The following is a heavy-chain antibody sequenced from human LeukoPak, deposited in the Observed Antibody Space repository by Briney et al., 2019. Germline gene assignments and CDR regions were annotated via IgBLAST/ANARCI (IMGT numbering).Heavy chain of an antibody. CDR2: ISYNGGST. CDR1: GFTLSSHA. V-gene: IGHV3-64D*09. J-gene: IGHJ4*02. Sequence: GGSLRLSCSASGFTLSSHAVHWVRQAPGKALEYVSAISYNGGSTYYANSVKDRFTISRDNSKNTLYLQMSSLRPEDTAVFYCVRRTGNYFDYWGQGTLVTVSS. D-gene: IGHD3/OR15-3a*01. CDR3: VRRTGNYFDY.